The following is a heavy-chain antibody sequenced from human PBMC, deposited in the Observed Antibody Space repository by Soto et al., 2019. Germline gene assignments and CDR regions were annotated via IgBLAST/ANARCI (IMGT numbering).Heavy chain of an antibody. D-gene: IGHD6-13*01. CDR3: AKGSLVSYYYYGMDV. CDR1: GFNFGTYG. J-gene: IGHJ6*02. Sequence: GGSLRLSCAASGFNFGTYGMHWVRQAPGKGLEWVAVIWYDGSKKYYADSVKGRFTISRDNSKNTLYLQMNSLRAEDTAVYYCAKGSLVSYYYYGMDVWGQGTTVTVSS. CDR2: IWYDGSKK. V-gene: IGHV3-33*06.